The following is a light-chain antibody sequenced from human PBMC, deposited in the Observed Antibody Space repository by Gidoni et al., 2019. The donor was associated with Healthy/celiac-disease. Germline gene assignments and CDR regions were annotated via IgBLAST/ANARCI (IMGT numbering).Light chain of an antibody. CDR3: QQRSNWPPPT. CDR2: EAS. Sequence: EIVLTQSPATLSLSQGERVTRSCRASQSVSSSLAWYPQKPGQAPRLLIYEASNRATGIPARFSGSGSGTDFTLTISSLEPEDFAVYYCQQRSNWPPPTFGGVTKVVIK. V-gene: IGKV3-11*01. CDR1: QSVSSS. J-gene: IGKJ4*01.